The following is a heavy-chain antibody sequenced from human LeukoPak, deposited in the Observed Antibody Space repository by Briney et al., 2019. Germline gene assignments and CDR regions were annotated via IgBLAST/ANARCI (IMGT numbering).Heavy chain of an antibody. D-gene: IGHD6-13*01. CDR2: IKQDGSEK. J-gene: IGHJ4*02. CDR3: ARDSAGNDY. CDR1: GFTFSTYW. V-gene: IGHV3-7*01. Sequence: GGSLRLSCAASGFTFSTYWMSWVRQAPGKGLEWVANIKQDGSEKYYVDSVKGRFTISRDNAKHSLYLQMNSLRAEDTAMYYCARDSAGNDYWGQGTLVTVSS.